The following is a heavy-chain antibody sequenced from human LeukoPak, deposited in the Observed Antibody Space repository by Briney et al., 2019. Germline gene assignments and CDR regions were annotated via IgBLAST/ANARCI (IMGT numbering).Heavy chain of an antibody. CDR3: ARAFTTPYNWFDP. CDR1: GYSFTSYY. CDR2: INPSGGST. V-gene: IGHV1-46*03. Sequence: ASVKVSCKASGYSFTSYYMHWVRQAPGQGLEWMGIINPSGGSTSYAQKFQGRVTMTRDMSTSTVSMELSSLRSEDTAVYYCARAFTTPYNWFDPWGQGTLVTVSS. D-gene: IGHD3-22*01. J-gene: IGHJ5*02.